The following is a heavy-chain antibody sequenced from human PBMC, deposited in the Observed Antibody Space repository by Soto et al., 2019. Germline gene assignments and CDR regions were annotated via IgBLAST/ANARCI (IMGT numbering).Heavy chain of an antibody. J-gene: IGHJ6*02. V-gene: IGHV1-69*02. D-gene: IGHD3-10*01. CDR1: GGDFLSYT. CDR3: AQMWFGELWHGMDV. Sequence: QLVQSGAEVKRPGSSVKVSCKASGGDFLSYTISWVRQVPGQGPEWMGTIIPILDVAKNAQKFQGRVAITADKATSTVYMELRSLRSDDTAVYYCAQMWFGELWHGMDVWGQRTTITVSS. CDR2: IIPILDVA.